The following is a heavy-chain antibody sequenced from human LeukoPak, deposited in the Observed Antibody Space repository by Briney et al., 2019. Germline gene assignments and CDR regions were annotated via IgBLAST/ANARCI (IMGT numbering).Heavy chain of an antibody. CDR1: GYTFTSYA. V-gene: IGHV1-3*01. CDR2: INAGNGNT. Sequence: ASVKVSCKASGYTFTSYAVHWVRQAPGQRLEWMGWINAGNGNTKYSQKFQGRVTITRDTSASTAYMELSSLRSEDTAVYYCARDAATGTLDALFDYWGQGTLVTVSS. D-gene: IGHD1-1*01. CDR3: ARDAATGTLDALFDY. J-gene: IGHJ4*02.